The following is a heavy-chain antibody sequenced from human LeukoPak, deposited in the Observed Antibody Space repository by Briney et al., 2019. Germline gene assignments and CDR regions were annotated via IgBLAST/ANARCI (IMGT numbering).Heavy chain of an antibody. CDR1: GFTFCSYA. CDR2: ISYDGSNK. D-gene: IGHD5-24*01. V-gene: IGHV3-30*04. Sequence: GGSLRLSCAASGFTFCSYAMHWVRQAPGKGLEWVAVISYDGSNKYYADSVKGRFTISRDNSKNTLYLQMNSLRAEDTAVYYCARGGGLRAYYFDYWGQGTLVTVSS. CDR3: ARGGGLRAYYFDY. J-gene: IGHJ4*02.